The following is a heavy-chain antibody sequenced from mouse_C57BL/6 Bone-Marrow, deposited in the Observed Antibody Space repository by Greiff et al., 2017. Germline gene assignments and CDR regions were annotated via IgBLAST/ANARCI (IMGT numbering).Heavy chain of an antibody. D-gene: IGHD2-13*01. CDR1: GYTFTSYW. J-gene: IGHJ3*01. CDR3: ARRGTVTGCAY. CDR2: IDPSDSYT. Sequence: QVQLKQPGAELVRPGTSVKLSCKASGYTFTSYWMHWVKQRPGQGLEWIGVIDPSDSYTNYNQKFKGKATLTVDTASSTAYMQLSSLTSEDSAVYYCARRGTVTGCAYCGQGSLVTVS. V-gene: IGHV1-59*01.